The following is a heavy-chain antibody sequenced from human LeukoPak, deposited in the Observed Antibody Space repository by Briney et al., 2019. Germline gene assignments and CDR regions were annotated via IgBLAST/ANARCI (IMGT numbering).Heavy chain of an antibody. CDR2: ISHDGSNK. CDR3: AKGSKEVLFTRDHYMDV. D-gene: IGHD3-3*01. V-gene: IGHV3-30*04. Sequence: GRSLRLSCAASGFTFSNYAIHWVRQAPGKGLEWVAVISHDGSNKYYADSVKGRFTISRDNSKNTLYLQMNSLRAEDTAVYYCAKGSKEVLFTRDHYMDVWGKGTTVTISS. J-gene: IGHJ6*03. CDR1: GFTFSNYA.